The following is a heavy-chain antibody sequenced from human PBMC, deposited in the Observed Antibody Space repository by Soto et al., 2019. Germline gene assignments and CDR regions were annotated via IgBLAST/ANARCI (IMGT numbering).Heavy chain of an antibody. CDR2: IYYSGST. Sequence: PSETLSLTCTVSGGSVSSGSYYWSWIRQPPGKGLEWIGYIYYSGSTNYNPSLKSRVTISVDTSKNQFSLKLSSVTAADTAVYYCARGLGYCSGGSCQGFDPWGQGTLVTVSS. CDR1: GGSVSSGSYY. D-gene: IGHD2-15*01. V-gene: IGHV4-61*01. J-gene: IGHJ5*02. CDR3: ARGLGYCSGGSCQGFDP.